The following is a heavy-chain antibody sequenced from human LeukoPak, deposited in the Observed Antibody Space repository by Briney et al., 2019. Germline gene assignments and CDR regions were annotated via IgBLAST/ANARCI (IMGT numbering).Heavy chain of an antibody. Sequence: GGSLRLSCAASGFTFSSYEMNWVRQAPGKGLEWVSYISSSGSTIYYADSVKGRFTISRDNAKNSLYLQMNSLRAEDAAVYYCAKAALDGELLSPFDYWGQGTLVTVSS. CDR2: ISSSGSTI. CDR1: GFTFSSYE. V-gene: IGHV3-48*03. J-gene: IGHJ4*02. D-gene: IGHD1-26*01. CDR3: AKAALDGELLSPFDY.